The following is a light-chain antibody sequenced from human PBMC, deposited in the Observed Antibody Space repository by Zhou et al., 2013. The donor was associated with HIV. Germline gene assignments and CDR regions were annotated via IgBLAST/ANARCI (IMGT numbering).Light chain of an antibody. J-gene: IGKJ1*01. CDR1: QSVSSSY. CDR2: GAS. CDR3: QQYGGSPWT. Sequence: EIVLTQSPGTLSLSPGERATLSCRASQSVSSSYLGWYQQKPGQAPRLLIYGASSRATGIPDRFSGSGSGTDFTLSISGLEPEDFAVYFCQQYGGSPWTFGQGTKVDIK. V-gene: IGKV3-20*01.